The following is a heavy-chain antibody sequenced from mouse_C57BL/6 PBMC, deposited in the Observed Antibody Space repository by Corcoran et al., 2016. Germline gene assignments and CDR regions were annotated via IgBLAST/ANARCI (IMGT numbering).Heavy chain of an antibody. J-gene: IGHJ3*01. CDR1: GYSITSGYY. Sequence: DVQLQESGPGLVKPSQSLSLTCSVTGYSITSGYYWNWIRQFPGNKLEWMGYISYDGSNNYNPSLKNRISITRDTSKNQFFLKLNSVTTEDTATYYCASGIPFAYWGQGTLVTVSA. CDR3: ASGIPFAY. V-gene: IGHV3-6*01. CDR2: ISYDGSN.